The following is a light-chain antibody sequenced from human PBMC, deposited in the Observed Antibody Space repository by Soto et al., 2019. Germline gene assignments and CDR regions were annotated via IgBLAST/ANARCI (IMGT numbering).Light chain of an antibody. Sequence: ESVLTQSPGTLSLSPGEKATLSCRVRQSVSSSYLAWYQQKPGQAPRLLIYGASSRATGIPDSFSGSGSGTDFTLTVSRLGPEDFAVYYCQQFGSSSWTFGQGTKGEIK. CDR3: QQFGSSSWT. CDR2: GAS. CDR1: QSVSSSY. J-gene: IGKJ1*01. V-gene: IGKV3-20*01.